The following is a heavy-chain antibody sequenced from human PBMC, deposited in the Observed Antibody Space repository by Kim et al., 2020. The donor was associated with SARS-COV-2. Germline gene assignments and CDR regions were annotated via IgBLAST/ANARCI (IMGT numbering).Heavy chain of an antibody. CDR1: GYSFTSYW. J-gene: IGHJ6*02. D-gene: IGHD2-2*02. Sequence: GESLKISCKGSGYSFTSYWIGWVRQMPGKGLEWMGIIYPGDSDTRYSQSFQGQVTISADKSISTAYLQWSSLKASDTAMYYCARQDIFCSSTSCYTPRADYYYGMDVWGQGTTVTVSS. CDR2: IYPGDSDT. V-gene: IGHV5-51*01. CDR3: ARQDIFCSSTSCYTPRADYYYGMDV.